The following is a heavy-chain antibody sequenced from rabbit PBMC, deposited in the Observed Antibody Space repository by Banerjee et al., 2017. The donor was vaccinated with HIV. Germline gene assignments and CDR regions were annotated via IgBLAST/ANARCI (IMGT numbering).Heavy chain of an antibody. CDR2: IDVGSSGFT. CDR3: ARDLPDVIGWNFGW. D-gene: IGHD4-1*01. CDR1: GVSFISSSY. V-gene: IGHV1S40*01. J-gene: IGHJ6*01. Sequence: QSLEESGGDLVKPGASLTLTCTASGVSFISSSYMCWVRQAPGKGLEWIACIDVGSSGFTYFATWAKGRFTCSKTSSTTVTLQMTRLTAADTATYFCARDLPDVIGWNFGWWGPGTLVTVS.